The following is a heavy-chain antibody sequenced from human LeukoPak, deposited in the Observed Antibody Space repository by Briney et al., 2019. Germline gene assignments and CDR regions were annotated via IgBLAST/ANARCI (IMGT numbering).Heavy chain of an antibody. CDR1: GGSFSGYY. J-gene: IGHJ6*02. Sequence: SETLSLTCAVYGGSFSGYYWSWIRQPPGKGLEWIGYIYYSGSTYYNPSLKSRVTISVDTSKNQFSLKLSSVTAADTAVYYCARAPYYGSGSYRYYYYYGMDVWGQGTTVTVSS. V-gene: IGHV4-30-4*01. D-gene: IGHD3-10*01. CDR3: ARAPYYGSGSYRYYYYYGMDV. CDR2: IYYSGST.